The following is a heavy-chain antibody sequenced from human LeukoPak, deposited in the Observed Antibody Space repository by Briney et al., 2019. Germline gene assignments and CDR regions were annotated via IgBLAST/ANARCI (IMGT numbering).Heavy chain of an antibody. CDR3: ARVRDSSGYYGH. D-gene: IGHD3-22*01. Sequence: SETLSLTCTVSGYSISSGDYWGWIRQPPGKGLEWIGSIYHSGSTYYNPSLKSRVTISVDTSKNQFSLKLSSVTAADTAVYYCARVRDSSGYYGHWGQGTLVTVSS. CDR1: GYSISSGDY. V-gene: IGHV4-38-2*02. CDR2: IYHSGST. J-gene: IGHJ4*02.